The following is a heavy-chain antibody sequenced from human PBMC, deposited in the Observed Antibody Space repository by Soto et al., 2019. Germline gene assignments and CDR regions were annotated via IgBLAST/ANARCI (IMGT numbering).Heavy chain of an antibody. V-gene: IGHV1-2*02. J-gene: IGHJ5*02. D-gene: IGHD2-21*02. CDR1: GYTFTGYY. CDR2: CNPNSGGT. Sequence: QVQLVQSGAEVQNPGASVKVSCKASGYTFTGYYMHWVRQAPGQGLEWMGWCNPNSGGTNYAQKFQGRGPMPRDTSISTAYMELSRLRSDDTAVYYCARVQEFCCGYCYYLAGSEATLDPWGQGPLVTVSS. CDR3: ARVQEFCCGYCYYLAGSEATLDP.